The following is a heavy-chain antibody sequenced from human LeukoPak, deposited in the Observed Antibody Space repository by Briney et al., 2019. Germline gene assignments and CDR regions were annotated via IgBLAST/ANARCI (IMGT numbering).Heavy chain of an antibody. D-gene: IGHD3-3*01. Sequence: GGSLRLSCAASGFTFSSYGMHWVRQAPGKGLEWVAFIRYDGSNKYYADSVKGRFTISRDNSKNTLYLQMNSLRAEDTAVYYCARDYGFWSGFPPLFDYWGQGTLVTVSS. CDR1: GFTFSSYG. J-gene: IGHJ4*02. CDR2: IRYDGSNK. CDR3: ARDYGFWSGFPPLFDY. V-gene: IGHV3-30*02.